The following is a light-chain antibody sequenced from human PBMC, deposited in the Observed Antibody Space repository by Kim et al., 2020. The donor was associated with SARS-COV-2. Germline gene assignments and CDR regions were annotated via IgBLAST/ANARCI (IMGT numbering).Light chain of an antibody. Sequence: VSPAERATLSCRTGQSIGSNLAWYQQTTGQPPRLLIYGASTRATGIPARFSGSGSGTEFTLTISSLQSEDFAVYFCEQYDYWPWTFGQGTKVDIK. CDR3: EQYDYWPWT. J-gene: IGKJ1*01. CDR2: GAS. V-gene: IGKV3-15*01. CDR1: QSIGSN.